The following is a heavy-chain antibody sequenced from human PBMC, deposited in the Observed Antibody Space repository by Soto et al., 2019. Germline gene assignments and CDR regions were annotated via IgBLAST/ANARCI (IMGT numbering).Heavy chain of an antibody. CDR2: ISGSGGST. CDR3: AKDFLPAAAPCFDY. CDR1: GYTFSSYA. V-gene: IGHV3-23*01. D-gene: IGHD2-2*01. Sequence: GGSLRISFAACGYTFSSYAMGWVRQAPGKGLEWVSAISGSGGSTYYADSVKGRFTISRDNSKNTLYLQMNSLRAEDTAVYYCAKDFLPAAAPCFDYWGQGTLVTVSS. J-gene: IGHJ4*02.